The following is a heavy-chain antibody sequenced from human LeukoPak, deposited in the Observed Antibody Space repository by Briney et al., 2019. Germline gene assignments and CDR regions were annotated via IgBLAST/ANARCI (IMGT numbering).Heavy chain of an antibody. D-gene: IGHD3-16*02. CDR1: GGSISSYY. CDR2: IYYSGST. V-gene: IGHV4-59*01. Sequence: SETLSLTCTVSGGSISSYYWSWLRQPPGKGLEWIGYIYYSGSTNYNPSLKSRVTISVDTSKNQFSLKLSSVTAADTAVYYCARIDYVWGSYRYNYFDYWGRGTLVTVSS. CDR3: ARIDYVWGSYRYNYFDY. J-gene: IGHJ4*02.